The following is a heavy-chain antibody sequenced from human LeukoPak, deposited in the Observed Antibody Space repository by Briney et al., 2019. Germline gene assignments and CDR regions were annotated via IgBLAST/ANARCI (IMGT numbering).Heavy chain of an antibody. V-gene: IGHV4-4*07. Sequence: SETLSLTCTVSGGSISSYYWSWIRQPAGKGLEWIGRIYTSGSTNYNPSLKSRVTMSVDTSKNQFSLKLSSVTAADTAVYYCARAWWDGGQANWFDPWGQGTLVTVSS. CDR2: IYTSGST. CDR1: GGSISSYY. J-gene: IGHJ5*02. CDR3: ARAWWDGGQANWFDP. D-gene: IGHD4-23*01.